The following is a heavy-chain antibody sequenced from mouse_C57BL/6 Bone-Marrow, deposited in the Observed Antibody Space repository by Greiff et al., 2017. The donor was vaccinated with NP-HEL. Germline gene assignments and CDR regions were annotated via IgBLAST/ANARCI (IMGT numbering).Heavy chain of an antibody. J-gene: IGHJ1*03. Sequence: EVKLVESGPGLAKPSQTLSLTCSVTGYSITSDYWNWIRKFPGNKLEYMGYISYSGSTYYNPSLKSRISITRDTSKNQYYLQLNSVTTEDTATYYCARLGYYYGSNWYFDVWGTGTTVTVSS. CDR3: ARLGYYYGSNWYFDV. V-gene: IGHV3-8*01. D-gene: IGHD1-1*01. CDR2: ISYSGST. CDR1: GYSITSDY.